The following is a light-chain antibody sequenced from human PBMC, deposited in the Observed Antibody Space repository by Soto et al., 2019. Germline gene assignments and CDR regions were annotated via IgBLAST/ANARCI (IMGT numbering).Light chain of an antibody. V-gene: IGKV3-20*01. J-gene: IGKJ1*01. CDR3: QQYGSSWT. CDR1: ENVRTF. Sequence: EGVLTQSPATLSLSPGERASLSCRASENVRTFVDWYQQKPGQAPRLLIYGASNRATGIPDRFSGSGSGTDFTLTISRLEPEDFAVYSCQQYGSSWTFGQGTKV. CDR2: GAS.